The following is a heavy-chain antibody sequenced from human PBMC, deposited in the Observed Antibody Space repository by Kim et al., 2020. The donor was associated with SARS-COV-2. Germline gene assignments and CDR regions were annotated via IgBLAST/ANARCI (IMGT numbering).Heavy chain of an antibody. Sequence: GTTDYAAPVKGRFTISRDDSKNTLYLQMNSLKTEDTAVYYCTTVRAGGDYWGQGTLVTVSS. CDR3: TTVRAGGDY. J-gene: IGHJ4*02. V-gene: IGHV3-15*01. D-gene: IGHD1-26*01. CDR2: GTT.